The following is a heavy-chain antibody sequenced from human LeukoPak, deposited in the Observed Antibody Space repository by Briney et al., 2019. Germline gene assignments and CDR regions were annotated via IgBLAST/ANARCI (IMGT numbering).Heavy chain of an antibody. CDR3: ARYSGSYYYPPAWDL. CDR2: TSTSGGSA. Sequence: GGSLRLSCAASGFTFSSYAMNWVRQAPGKGLEWVSATSTSGGSAYYADSVKGRFTISRDNSKNTLYLQMDSLRADDTAVYYCARYSGSYYYPPAWDLWGQGTLVTVSS. CDR1: GFTFSSYA. J-gene: IGHJ4*02. V-gene: IGHV3-23*01. D-gene: IGHD1-26*01.